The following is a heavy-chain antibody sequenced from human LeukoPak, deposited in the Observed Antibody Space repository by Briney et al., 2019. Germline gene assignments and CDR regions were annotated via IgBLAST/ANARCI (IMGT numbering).Heavy chain of an antibody. CDR2: IYYSGST. CDR3: ASVGGGSPY. CDR1: GGSINSYY. Sequence: SETLSLTCTVSGGSINSYYWTWIRQPPGKGLEWIGYIYYSGSTHYNPSLNSRVTISMDTSKNHFSLELSSVTAADTAVYYCASVGGGSPYWGQGTLVTVSS. V-gene: IGHV4-59*08. J-gene: IGHJ4*02. D-gene: IGHD3-16*01.